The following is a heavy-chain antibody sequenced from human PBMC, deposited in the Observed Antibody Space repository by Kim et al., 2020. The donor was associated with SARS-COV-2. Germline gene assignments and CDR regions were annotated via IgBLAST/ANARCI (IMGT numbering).Heavy chain of an antibody. CDR2: IIPIFGTA. J-gene: IGHJ4*02. CDR1: GGTFSTYA. Sequence: SVKVSCKASGGTFSTYAISWVRQAPGQGLEWMGGIIPIFGTANYAQKFQGRVTITADESTSAAYMELSSLRSEDTAVYYCARSPGYYYDSSGYYADYWGQGTLVTVSS. D-gene: IGHD3-22*01. CDR3: ARSPGYYYDSSGYYADY. V-gene: IGHV1-69*13.